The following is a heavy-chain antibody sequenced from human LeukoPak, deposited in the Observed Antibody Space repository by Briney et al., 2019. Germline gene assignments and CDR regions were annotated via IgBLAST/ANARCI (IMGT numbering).Heavy chain of an antibody. CDR1: GFTFSSYA. D-gene: IGHD1-1*01. V-gene: IGHV3-23*01. J-gene: IGHJ4*02. CDR2: ISGSGGST. CDR3: AKDLSWNPLYYFDY. Sequence: GGSLRLSCAASGFTFSSYAMSWVRQAPGKGLEWVSAISGSGGSTYYAGSVKGRFTISRDNSKNTLYLQMNSLRAEDTAVYYCAKDLSWNPLYYFDYWGQGTLVTVSS.